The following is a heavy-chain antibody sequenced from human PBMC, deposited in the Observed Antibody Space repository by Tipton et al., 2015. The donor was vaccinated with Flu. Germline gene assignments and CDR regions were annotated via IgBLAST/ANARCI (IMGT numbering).Heavy chain of an antibody. Sequence: SLRLSCAASGFSFSKYGMHWVRQAPGKGLEWVGVIWFDGSKKQYADSVKGRFNISRDNSKNTLYLQVSTLIVEDTAVYFCARGTDEGFFDFGEEGGQGTLVTVSS. J-gene: IGHJ4*02. V-gene: IGHV3-33*01. CDR1: GFSFSKYG. CDR2: IWFDGSKK. D-gene: IGHD3-9*01. CDR3: ARGTDEGFFDFGEE.